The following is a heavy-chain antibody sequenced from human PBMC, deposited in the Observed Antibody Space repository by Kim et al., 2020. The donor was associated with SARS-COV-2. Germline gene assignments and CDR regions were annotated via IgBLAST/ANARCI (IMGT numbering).Heavy chain of an antibody. V-gene: IGHV3-23*01. CDR2: ISGSGGYT. D-gene: IGHD6-6*01. J-gene: IGHJ4*02. CDR3: AKDRGLSSSSSNFDY. CDR1: GFTFSSYA. Sequence: GGSLRLSCAASGFTFSSYAMSWVRQTPGQGLEWVSSISGSGGYTYYADSVQGRFTISRDNSKNTLYLQMSSLRVEDTAIYYCAKDRGLSSSSSNFDYWGQGTLVTVSS.